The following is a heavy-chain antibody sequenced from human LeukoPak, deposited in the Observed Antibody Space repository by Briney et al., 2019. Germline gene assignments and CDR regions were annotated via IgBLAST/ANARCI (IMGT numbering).Heavy chain of an antibody. CDR1: GGTFSSYA. Sequence: SVKVSCKASGGTFSSYAISWVRQAPGQGLEWMGGIIPIFGIANYAQKFQGRVTITTDESTSTAYMELSSLRSEDTAVYYCARSGGRGYDYYYYYMDVWGKGTTVTVSS. CDR2: IIPIFGIA. V-gene: IGHV1-69*05. CDR3: ARSGGRGYDYYYYYMDV. D-gene: IGHD5-12*01. J-gene: IGHJ6*03.